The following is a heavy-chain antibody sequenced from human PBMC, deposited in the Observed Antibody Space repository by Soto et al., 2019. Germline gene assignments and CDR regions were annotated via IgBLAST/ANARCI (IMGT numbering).Heavy chain of an antibody. CDR1: GRSVGSGEYY. Sequence: QVQLQESGPELVNPSQTLSLSCTVSGRSVGSGEYYYRLIRQPPGNGLAWISYIYDSGKTNYTPSLKGRVTMSIDRSNNQVSLKLSCVTAADTAVYFCARDVGDGYTEKVWGQGTMVTVSS. CDR3: ARDVGDGYTEKV. CDR2: IYDSGKT. J-gene: IGHJ3*01. V-gene: IGHV4-30-4*01. D-gene: IGHD1-1*01.